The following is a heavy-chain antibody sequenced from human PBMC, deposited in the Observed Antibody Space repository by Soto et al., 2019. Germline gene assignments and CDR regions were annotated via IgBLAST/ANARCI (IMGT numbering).Heavy chain of an antibody. D-gene: IGHD3-10*01. CDR1: GFTFSSYA. CDR2: ISGGGEST. CDR3: ADPGSGKSDY. V-gene: IGHV3-23*01. J-gene: IGHJ4*02. Sequence: GGSLRLSCAASGFTFSSYAMSWVRQAPGKGLEWVSTISGGGESTYYADSVKGRFTISRDNSKNTVYLQMNSLRAEDTAVFYCADPGSGKSDYWGQGTQVTVSS.